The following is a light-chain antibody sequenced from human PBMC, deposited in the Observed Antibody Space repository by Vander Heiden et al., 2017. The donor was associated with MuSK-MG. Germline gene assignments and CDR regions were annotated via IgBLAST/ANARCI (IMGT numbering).Light chain of an antibody. Sequence: EIVWTQSPATLSLSPGERATLSCRASQSVSSYLAWYQQKPGQAPRLLIYDASNRATGIPARFSGSGSGTDFTLTISSREPEDFAVYYCQQRSNGPPMYTFGQGTKLEIK. V-gene: IGKV3-11*01. CDR2: DAS. J-gene: IGKJ2*01. CDR3: QQRSNGPPMYT. CDR1: QSVSSY.